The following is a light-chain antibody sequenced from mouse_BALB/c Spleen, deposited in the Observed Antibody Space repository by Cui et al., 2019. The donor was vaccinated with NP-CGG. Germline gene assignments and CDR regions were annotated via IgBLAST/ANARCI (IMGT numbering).Light chain of an antibody. CDR3: ALWYSNHWV. CDR2: GTN. J-gene: IGLJ1*01. V-gene: IGLV1*01. CDR1: TGAVTTSNY. Sequence: QAVVTQESALTTLPGETVTLTCRSSTGAVTTSNYANWVQEKPDHLFTGLIGGTNNRAPGVPARFSGSLIGDKAALTITGAQTEDEAIYFCALWYSNHWVFGGGTNLTVL.